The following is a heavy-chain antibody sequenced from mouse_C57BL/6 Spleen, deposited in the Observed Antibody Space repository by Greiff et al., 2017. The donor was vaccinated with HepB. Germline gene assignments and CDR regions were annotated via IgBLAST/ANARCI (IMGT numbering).Heavy chain of an antibody. J-gene: IGHJ4*01. CDR2: IDPNSGGT. D-gene: IGHD1-1*01. CDR1: GYTFTSYW. Sequence: QVQLQQPGAELVKPGASVKLSCKASGYTFTSYWMHWVKQRPGRGLEWIGRIDPNSGGTKYNEKFKSKATLTVDKPSSTAYMQLSSLTSEDSAVYYCARSEGLHYCGSDYAMDYWGQGTSVTVSS. V-gene: IGHV1-72*01. CDR3: ARSEGLHYCGSDYAMDY.